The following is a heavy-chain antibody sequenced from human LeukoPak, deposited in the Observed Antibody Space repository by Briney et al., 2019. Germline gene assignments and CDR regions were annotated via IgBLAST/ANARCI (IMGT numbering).Heavy chain of an antibody. CDR1: GFTFSNYG. CDR3: VKDVTNWFDP. Sequence: GGSLRLSCAASGFTFSNYGLDWVRQAPGKGPEWVTFIRYDGTNQQYVDSVKGRFTISRDNSKNTLYLQMNSLRVEDTAVYYCVKDVTNWFDPWGQGTLVTVSS. J-gene: IGHJ5*02. D-gene: IGHD2-21*02. V-gene: IGHV3-30*02. CDR2: IRYDGTNQ.